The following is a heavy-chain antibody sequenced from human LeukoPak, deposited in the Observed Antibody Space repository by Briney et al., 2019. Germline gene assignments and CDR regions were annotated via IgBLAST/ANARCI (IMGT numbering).Heavy chain of an antibody. D-gene: IGHD1-26*01. V-gene: IGHV1-2*02. CDR3: AREIDSGSYSVDN. J-gene: IGHJ4*02. CDR2: INPNSGGT. CDR1: GYTFTGYY. Sequence: ASVKVSCKASGYTFTGYYMHLVRQSPGQGLEWMGWINPNSGGTNYAQKFQGRFTMTRDTSISTAYMELSRLRSDETAVYYCAREIDSGSYSVDNWGQGTLVTVSS.